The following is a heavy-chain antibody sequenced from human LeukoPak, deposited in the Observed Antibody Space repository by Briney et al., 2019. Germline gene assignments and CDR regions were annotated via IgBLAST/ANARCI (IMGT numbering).Heavy chain of an antibody. Sequence: ASVKVSCKASGGTFGSYAISWVRQAPGQGLEWMGWISAYNGNTNYAQKLQGRVTMTTDISTSTAYMELRSLRSDDTAVYYCARDRGYSSSWRFDYWGQGTLVTASS. D-gene: IGHD6-13*01. CDR3: ARDRGYSSSWRFDY. CDR1: GGTFGSYA. V-gene: IGHV1-18*01. CDR2: ISAYNGNT. J-gene: IGHJ4*02.